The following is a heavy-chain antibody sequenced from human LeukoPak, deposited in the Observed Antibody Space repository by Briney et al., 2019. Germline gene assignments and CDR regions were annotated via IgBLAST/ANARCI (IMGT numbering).Heavy chain of an antibody. Sequence: PGGPLRLSCAASGFTFSSYAMTWVRQAPGKGLEWVAAMSGNGDTTYYADSVRGRSTISRDNFKNTLYLEMDSLRAEDTAIYYCAKRSTQTTPSNYIYFYMDVWGKGTTVTV. CDR1: GFTFSSYA. D-gene: IGHD4-11*01. J-gene: IGHJ6*03. CDR2: MSGNGDTT. V-gene: IGHV3-23*01. CDR3: AKRSTQTTPSNYIYFYMDV.